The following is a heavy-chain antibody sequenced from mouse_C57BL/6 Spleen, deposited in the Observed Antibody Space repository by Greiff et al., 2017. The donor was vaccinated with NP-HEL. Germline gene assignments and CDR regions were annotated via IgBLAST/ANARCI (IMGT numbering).Heavy chain of an antibody. J-gene: IGHJ3*01. CDR3: AREGHYGSSYGWFAY. CDR1: GYSITSGYD. CDR2: ISYSGST. D-gene: IGHD1-1*01. V-gene: IGHV3-1*01. Sequence: EVQRVESGPGMVKPSQSLSLTCTVTGYSITSGYDWHWIRHFPGNKLEWMGYISYSGSTNYNPSLKSRISITHDTSKNHFFLKLNSVTTEDTATYYCAREGHYGSSYGWFAYWGQGTLVTVSA.